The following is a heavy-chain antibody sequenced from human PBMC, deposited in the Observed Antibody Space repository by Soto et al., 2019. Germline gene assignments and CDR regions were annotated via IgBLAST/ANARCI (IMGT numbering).Heavy chain of an antibody. CDR2: ISAYNGNT. CDR1: GYTFTSYG. D-gene: IGHD6-13*01. Sequence: ASVKVSCKASGYTFTSYGISWVRQAPGQGLECMGWISAYNGNTNYAQKLQGRVTMTTDTSTSTAYMELRSLRSDDTAVYYCARQYSSSWLLSGYGMDVWGQGTTVTVS. V-gene: IGHV1-18*04. J-gene: IGHJ6*02. CDR3: ARQYSSSWLLSGYGMDV.